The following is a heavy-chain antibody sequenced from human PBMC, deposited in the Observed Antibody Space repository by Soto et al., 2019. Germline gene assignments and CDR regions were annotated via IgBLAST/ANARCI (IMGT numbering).Heavy chain of an antibody. Sequence: PAGSLRLSWAASGFTFSSYWMSWVRQAPGKGLEWVANIKQDGSEKYYVDSVKGRFTISRDNAKNSLYLQMNSLRAEDTAVYYCASVRGFRRYYYDSSGRFDYWGQGTLVTVSS. CDR3: ASVRGFRRYYYDSSGRFDY. D-gene: IGHD3-22*01. J-gene: IGHJ4*02. V-gene: IGHV3-7*03. CDR2: IKQDGSEK. CDR1: GFTFSSYW.